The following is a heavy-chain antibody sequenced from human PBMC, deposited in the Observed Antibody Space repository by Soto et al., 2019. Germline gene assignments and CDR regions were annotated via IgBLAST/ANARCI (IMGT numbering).Heavy chain of an antibody. V-gene: IGHV1-46*01. CDR3: ARDGGHEVPDYYFDY. J-gene: IGHJ4*02. CDR1: GYTFTSYY. D-gene: IGHD3-16*01. CDR2: INPSGGST. Sequence: ASVKVSCKASGYTFTSYYMHWVRQAPGQGLEWMGIINPSGGSTSYAQKFQGRVTMTRDTSTSTVYMELSSLRSEDTAVYYCARDGGHEVPDYYFDYWGQGTLVTVSS.